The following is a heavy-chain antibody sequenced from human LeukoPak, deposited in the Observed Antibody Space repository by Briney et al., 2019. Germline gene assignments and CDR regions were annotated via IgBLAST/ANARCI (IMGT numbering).Heavy chain of an antibody. Sequence: PSQTLSLTCTVSGGSISSGGYYWSWIRQHPGKGLEWIGYIYYSGSTYYNPSLKSRVTISVDTSKNQFSLKLSSVTAADTAVYYCARDGRSPYYFDYWGQGTLVTVSS. CDR2: IYYSGST. D-gene: IGHD1-26*01. CDR3: ARDGRSPYYFDY. V-gene: IGHV4-31*03. J-gene: IGHJ4*02. CDR1: GGSISSGGYY.